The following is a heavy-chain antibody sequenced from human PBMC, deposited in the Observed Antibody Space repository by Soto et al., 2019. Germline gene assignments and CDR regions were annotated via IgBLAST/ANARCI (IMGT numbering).Heavy chain of an antibody. Sequence: SETLSLTCAVSGGSISSGSYYWTWIRQHPGKGLEWIGYIYYSGTTYYNPSLRSRIAISLDTSQNHFSLKLSSVTAADTAMYFCARDSGLDRPGYYYGTDVWGQGTTVTGSS. CDR2: IYYSGTT. CDR1: GGSISSGSYY. D-gene: IGHD3-10*01. J-gene: IGHJ6*02. CDR3: ARDSGLDRPGYYYGTDV. V-gene: IGHV4-31*11.